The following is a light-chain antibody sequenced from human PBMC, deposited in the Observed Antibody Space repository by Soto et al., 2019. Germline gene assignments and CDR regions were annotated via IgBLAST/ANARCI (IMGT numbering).Light chain of an antibody. Sequence: DIHMTQSPSSLSAPVGDRVIIACRASQNIGSFLNWYQQKPGRAPRLLIFAASTLQSGAPSRFIGSGSGTNYTLTLSSLQPEDVATYYCQESHTYPYNFGQGTKLEIK. V-gene: IGKV1-39*01. J-gene: IGKJ2*01. CDR2: AAS. CDR1: QNIGSF. CDR3: QESHTYPYN.